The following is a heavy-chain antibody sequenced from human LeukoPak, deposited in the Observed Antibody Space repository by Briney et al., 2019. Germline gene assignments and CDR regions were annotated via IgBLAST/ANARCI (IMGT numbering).Heavy chain of an antibody. CDR2: ISAYNGNT. CDR3: ARDLDQYNGRFGGFGHDF. CDR1: GYTFINYG. J-gene: IGHJ4*02. Sequence: ASVKVSCKASGYTFINYGINWVRQAPGQGLEWMGWISAYNGNTSYARSLQGRVTMTTDTSTSTVYMEMRSLTSDDTAVYYCARDLDQYNGRFGGFGHDFWGQGTLVTVSS. D-gene: IGHD3-10*01. V-gene: IGHV1-18*01.